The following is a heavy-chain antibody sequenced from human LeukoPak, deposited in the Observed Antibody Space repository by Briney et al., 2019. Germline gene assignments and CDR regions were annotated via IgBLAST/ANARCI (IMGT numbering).Heavy chain of an antibody. CDR2: IYHSGST. CDR1: GYSISSGYY. Sequence: PSETLSLTCAVSGYSISSGYYWGWIRQPPGKGLEWIGSIYHSGSTYYNPSLKSRVTISVDTSKNQFSLKLSSVTAADTAVYYCAREGDLQAYCGGDCYSYFDCWGQGTLVTVSS. V-gene: IGHV4-38-2*02. CDR3: AREGDLQAYCGGDCYSYFDC. J-gene: IGHJ4*02. D-gene: IGHD2-21*02.